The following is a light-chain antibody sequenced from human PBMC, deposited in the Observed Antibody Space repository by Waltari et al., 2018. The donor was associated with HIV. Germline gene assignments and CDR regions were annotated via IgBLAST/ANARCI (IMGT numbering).Light chain of an antibody. CDR2: SAS. CDR1: QAIRSY. CDR3: QQSYESPFN. V-gene: IGKV1-39*01. Sequence: DIQLTQSPASLSASLGDSVVITCRASQAIRSYLNWYQQKAGKAPVLLVYSASTLQTGAPPRFRGSGSGRDFTLSISDLQPEDFATYFCQQSYESPFNFGPGTK. J-gene: IGKJ3*01.